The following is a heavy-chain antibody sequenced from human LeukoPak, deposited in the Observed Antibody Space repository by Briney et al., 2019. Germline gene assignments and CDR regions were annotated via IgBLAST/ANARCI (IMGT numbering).Heavy chain of an antibody. J-gene: IGHJ4*02. V-gene: IGHV3-30*18. CDR2: ISYDGSNK. CDR1: GFTFSSYG. CDR3: AKDQQSPQYYYDSSGYDY. D-gene: IGHD3-22*01. Sequence: GGSLRLSCAASGFTFSSYGMHWVRQAPGKGLEWVAVISYDGSNKYYADSMKGRFTISRDNSKNTLYLQMNSLRAEDTAVYYCAKDQQSPQYYYDSSGYDYWGQGTLVTVSS.